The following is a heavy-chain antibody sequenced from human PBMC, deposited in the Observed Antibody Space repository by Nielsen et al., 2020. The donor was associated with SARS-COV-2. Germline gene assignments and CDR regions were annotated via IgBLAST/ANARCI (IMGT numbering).Heavy chain of an antibody. V-gene: IGHV3-73*01. CDR1: GFIFSGST. D-gene: IGHD6-19*01. CDR3: ARGPYASGWYVRATHYFDS. J-gene: IGHJ4*02. CDR2: IRSQAYDYAT. Sequence: GESLKISCVASGFIFSGSTVHWVRQTSGKGLEWVGQIRSQAYDYATEYVASVRGRFTISRDDSKNTAYLQMDSLRAEDTAVYYCARGPYASGWYVRATHYFDSWGQGTLVTVSP.